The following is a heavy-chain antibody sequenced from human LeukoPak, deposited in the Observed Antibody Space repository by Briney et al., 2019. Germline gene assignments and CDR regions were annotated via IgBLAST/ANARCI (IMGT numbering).Heavy chain of an antibody. CDR2: IKQDGSEK. CDR3: ARGGSARFDP. CDR1: GFTFSSNW. V-gene: IGHV3-7*01. D-gene: IGHD3-16*01. Sequence: PGGSLRLSCAASGFTFSSNWMSWVRQAPGKGLEWVANIKQDGSEKYYVDSVKGRFTISRDNAKNSLYLQMNSLRAEDTAVYYCARGGSARFDPWGQGTLVTVSS. J-gene: IGHJ5*02.